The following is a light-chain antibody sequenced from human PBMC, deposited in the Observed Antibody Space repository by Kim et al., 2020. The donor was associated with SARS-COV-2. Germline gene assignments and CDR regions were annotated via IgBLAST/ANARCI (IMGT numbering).Light chain of an antibody. CDR3: LLFHGGAEPWV. V-gene: IGLV7-43*01. CDR1: TGAVTTAHH. CDR2: STT. Sequence: GTVTLTCASSTGAVTTAHHSTWFQQKPGQPLKTLIYSTTEKHSWTPARFSGSLLGGKGALTVSGVQPEDEAEYHCLLFHGGAEPWVFGGGTKVTVL. J-gene: IGLJ3*02.